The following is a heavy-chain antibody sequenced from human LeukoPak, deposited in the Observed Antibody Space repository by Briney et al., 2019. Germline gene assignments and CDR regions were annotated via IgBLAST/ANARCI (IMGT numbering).Heavy chain of an antibody. V-gene: IGHV4-59*08. CDR1: GGSVSSYY. Sequence: SETLSLTCTVSGGSVSSYYWSWIRQPPGKGLEWIGYIYYSGSTNYNPSLKSRVTISVDTSKNQFSLKLSSVTAADTAVYYCAGTVDYYDSSGYYYWGQGTLVTASS. J-gene: IGHJ4*02. CDR3: AGTVDYYDSSGYYY. D-gene: IGHD3-22*01. CDR2: IYYSGST.